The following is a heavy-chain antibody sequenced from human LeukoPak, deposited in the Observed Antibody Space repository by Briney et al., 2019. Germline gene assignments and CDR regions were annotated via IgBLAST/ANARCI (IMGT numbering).Heavy chain of an antibody. J-gene: IGHJ6*02. Sequence: GGSLRLSRAASGFAFSSYGMHWVRQAPGKGLEWVAVISYDGSNKYYADSVKGRFTISRDNSKNTLYLQMNSLRAEDTAVYYCAKELNGDYGMDVWGQGTTVTVSS. CDR2: ISYDGSNK. CDR1: GFAFSSYG. V-gene: IGHV3-30*18. D-gene: IGHD7-27*01. CDR3: AKELNGDYGMDV.